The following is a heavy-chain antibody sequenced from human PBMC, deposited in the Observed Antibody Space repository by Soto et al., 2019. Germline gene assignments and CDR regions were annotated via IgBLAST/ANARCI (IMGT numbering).Heavy chain of an antibody. V-gene: IGHV3-23*01. D-gene: IGHD3-9*01. CDR3: AKESSYDILTGQGNFDY. CDR2: ISGSGDYT. J-gene: IGHJ4*02. CDR1: GFTFGGFA. Sequence: GESLKISCAASGFTFGGFAMTWVRQAPGKGLEWVSTISGSGDYTYYADSVKGRFTISRDNSKNTLYLQMNSLRAEDTAIYYCAKESSYDILTGQGNFDYWGQGTLVTVSS.